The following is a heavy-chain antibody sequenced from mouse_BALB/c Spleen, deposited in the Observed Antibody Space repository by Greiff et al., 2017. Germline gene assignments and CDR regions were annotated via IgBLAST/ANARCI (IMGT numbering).Heavy chain of an antibody. CDR3: ARRTGTGFDY. D-gene: IGHD4-1*01. Sequence: EVKLLESGPGLVKPSQSLSLTCTVTGYSITSDYAWNWIRQFPGNKLEWMGYISYSGSTSYNPSLKSRISITRDTSKNQFFLQLNSVTTEDTATYYCARRTGTGFDYWGQGTTLTVSS. V-gene: IGHV3-2*02. J-gene: IGHJ2*01. CDR2: ISYSGST. CDR1: GYSITSDYA.